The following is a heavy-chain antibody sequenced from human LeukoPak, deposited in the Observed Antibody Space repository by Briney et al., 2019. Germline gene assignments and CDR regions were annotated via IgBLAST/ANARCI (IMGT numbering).Heavy chain of an antibody. V-gene: IGHV1-18*01. Sequence: ASVKVSCKASGYTFTSYGISWVRQAPGQGLERMGWISAYNGNTNYAQKLQGRVTMTTDTSTSTAYMELRSLRSDDTAVYYCARDYRYSYGKGLFDYWGQGTLVTVSS. D-gene: IGHD5-18*01. J-gene: IGHJ4*02. CDR2: ISAYNGNT. CDR1: GYTFTSYG. CDR3: ARDYRYSYGKGLFDY.